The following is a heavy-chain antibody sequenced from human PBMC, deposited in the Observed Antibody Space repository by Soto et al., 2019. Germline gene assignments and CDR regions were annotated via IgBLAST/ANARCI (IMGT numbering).Heavy chain of an antibody. Sequence: ESGGGVVQPGRSLRLSCAASGFTFSSYAMHWVRQAPGKGLEWVAVISYDGSNKYYADSVKGRFTISRDNSKNTLYLQMNSLRAEDTAVYYCARAETTVTNFVFDYWGQGTLVTVSS. J-gene: IGHJ4*02. CDR2: ISYDGSNK. V-gene: IGHV3-30-3*01. D-gene: IGHD4-17*01. CDR3: ARAETTVTNFVFDY. CDR1: GFTFSSYA.